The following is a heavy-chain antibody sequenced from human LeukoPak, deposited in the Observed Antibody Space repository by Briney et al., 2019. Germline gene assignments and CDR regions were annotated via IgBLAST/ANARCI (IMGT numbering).Heavy chain of an antibody. Sequence: PSETLSLTCTVSGGSISSYYWSWIRQPPGKGLEWIGYIYYSGSTNYNPSLKSRVTISADTSKNQFSLRLSSVTAADTAVYYCASAPPTTTVTAFDPWGQGTLVTVSS. CDR3: ASAPPTTTVTAFDP. V-gene: IGHV4-59*01. CDR1: GGSISSYY. CDR2: IYYSGST. J-gene: IGHJ5*02. D-gene: IGHD2-21*02.